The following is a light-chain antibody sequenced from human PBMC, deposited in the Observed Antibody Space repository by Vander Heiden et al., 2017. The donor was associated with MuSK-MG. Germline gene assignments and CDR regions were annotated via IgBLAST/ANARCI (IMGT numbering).Light chain of an antibody. V-gene: IGKV3-20*01. J-gene: IGKJ1*01. Sequence: EIVLTQSPRPLSLSPGERATLSCRASQSVDNYLAWYRQKPGQAPKLLIYGAYNRATGVPDRFSGSGSATDFTLTISRLEPEDFAVYYWQQDFTSWTFGQGTKVDIK. CDR2: GAY. CDR1: QSVDNY. CDR3: QQDFTSWT.